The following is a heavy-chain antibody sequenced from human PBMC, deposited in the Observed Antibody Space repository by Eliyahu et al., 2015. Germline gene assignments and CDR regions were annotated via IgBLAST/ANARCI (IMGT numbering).Heavy chain of an antibody. J-gene: IGHJ4*02. CDR2: IYWNDDK. V-gene: IGHV2-5*01. CDR3: AHRQTLAARPPEGFDY. D-gene: IGHD6-6*01. CDR1: GFSLSTSGVG. Sequence: QITLKESGPTLVKPTQTLTLTCTFSGFSLSTSGVGVGWIRQPPGKALECLALIYWNDDKRYSPSLKSRLTITKDTSKNQVVLTMTNMDPVDTATYYCAHRQTLAARPPEGFDYWGQGTLVTVSS.